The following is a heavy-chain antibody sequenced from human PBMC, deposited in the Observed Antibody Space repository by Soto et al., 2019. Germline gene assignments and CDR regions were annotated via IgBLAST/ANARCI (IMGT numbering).Heavy chain of an antibody. CDR1: GYTFTGYY. CDR3: ARAAEFYDFWSGYYTYNWFDP. Sequence: ASVKVSCKASGYTFTGYYMHWVRQAPGQGLEWMGWINPNSGGTNYAQKFQGWVTMTRDTSISTAYMELSRLRSDDTAVYYCARAAEFYDFWSGYYTYNWFDPWGQGTLVTAPQ. J-gene: IGHJ5*02. V-gene: IGHV1-2*04. CDR2: INPNSGGT. D-gene: IGHD3-3*01.